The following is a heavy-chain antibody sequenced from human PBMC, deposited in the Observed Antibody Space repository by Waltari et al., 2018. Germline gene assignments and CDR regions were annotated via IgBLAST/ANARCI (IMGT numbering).Heavy chain of an antibody. V-gene: IGHV1-69*01. CDR2: IIPIFGTA. Sequence: QVQLVQSGAEVKKPGSSVKVSCKASGGTFSSYAIRWVRQAPGQGLEWMGGIIPIFGTANYAQKFQGRVTITADESTSTAYMELSSLRSEDTAVYYCARGEPNYYDSSGYYSGNFDYWGQGTLVTVSS. CDR1: GGTFSSYA. D-gene: IGHD3-22*01. CDR3: ARGEPNYYDSSGYYSGNFDY. J-gene: IGHJ4*02.